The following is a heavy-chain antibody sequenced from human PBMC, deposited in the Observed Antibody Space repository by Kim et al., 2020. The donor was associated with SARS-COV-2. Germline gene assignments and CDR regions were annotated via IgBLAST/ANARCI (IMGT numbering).Heavy chain of an antibody. J-gene: IGHJ6*02. CDR1: GDSVSSNSAA. CDR3: AREIVITGTILYGMDV. D-gene: IGHD1-7*01. CDR2: TYYRSKWYN. Sequence: SQTLSLTCAISGDSVSSNSAAWNWIRQSPSRGLEWLGRTYYRSKWYNDYAVSMKSRITINPDTSKNQFSLQLNSVTPEDTAVYYCAREIVITGTILYGMDVWGQGTTVTVSS. V-gene: IGHV6-1*01.